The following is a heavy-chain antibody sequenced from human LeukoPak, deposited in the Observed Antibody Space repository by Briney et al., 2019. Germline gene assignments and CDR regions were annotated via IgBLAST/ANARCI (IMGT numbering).Heavy chain of an antibody. CDR3: ARELYDFWSGYYQRGDAFDI. J-gene: IGHJ3*02. CDR1: AYTFTGFY. V-gene: IGHV1-18*04. Sequence: EASVKVSCKASAYTFTGFYMHWLRQAPGQGLEWMGWISAYNGNTNYAQKLQGRVTMTTDTSTSTAYMELRSLRSDDTAVYYCARELYDFWSGYYQRGDAFDIWGQGTMVTVSS. CDR2: ISAYNGNT. D-gene: IGHD3-3*01.